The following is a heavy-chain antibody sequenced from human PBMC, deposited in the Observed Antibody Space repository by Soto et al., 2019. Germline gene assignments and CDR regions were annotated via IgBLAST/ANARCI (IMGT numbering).Heavy chain of an antibody. CDR1: GFIYTNYA. CDR3: VREASRSFDX. J-gene: IGHJ3*01. Sequence: PEGSLRLSCAASGFIYTNYAMNWVRQAPGKGLESVSFISCRGNSAYYADSVQGRFTISRDNSKDTLSLQMSSLTADDTAIYYCVREASRSFDXWGRRVMVTVS. V-gene: IGHV3-23*01. CDR2: ISCRGNSA.